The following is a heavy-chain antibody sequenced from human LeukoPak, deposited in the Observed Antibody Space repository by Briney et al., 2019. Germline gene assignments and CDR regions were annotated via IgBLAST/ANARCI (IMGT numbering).Heavy chain of an antibody. D-gene: IGHD2-15*01. CDR1: GYTFTSYD. J-gene: IGHJ5*02. V-gene: IGHV1-8*01. Sequence: ASVKVSCKASGYTFTSYDINWVRQATGQGLEWMGWMNPNSGNTGYAQKFQGRVTMTRNTSISTACMELSSLRSEDTAVYYCARGLHCSGGSCYSSSWFDPWGQGTLVTVSS. CDR2: MNPNSGNT. CDR3: ARGLHCSGGSCYSSSWFDP.